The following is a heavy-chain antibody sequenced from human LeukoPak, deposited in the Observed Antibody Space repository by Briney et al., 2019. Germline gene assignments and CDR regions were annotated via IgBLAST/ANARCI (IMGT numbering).Heavy chain of an antibody. CDR1: GFTFSSYS. D-gene: IGHD3-16*01. Sequence: PGGSLRLSCAASGFTFSSYSMNWVRQAPGKGLEWVSSISSSSSYIYYADSVKGRFTISRDNAKNSLYLQMNSLRAEDTAVYYCASSVSAEESYRSYYFDYWGQGTLVTVSS. CDR3: ASSVSAEESYRSYYFDY. J-gene: IGHJ4*02. V-gene: IGHV3-21*01. CDR2: ISSSSSYI.